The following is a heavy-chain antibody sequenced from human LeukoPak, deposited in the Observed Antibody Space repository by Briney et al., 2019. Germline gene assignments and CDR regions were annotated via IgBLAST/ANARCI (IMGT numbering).Heavy chain of an antibody. CDR1: GYTFTSYG. Sequence: GASVKVSCKASGYTFTSYGISWVRQAPGQGLEWMGWISAYNGNTNYAQKLQGRVTMTTDTSTSTAYMELRSLRSDDTAVYYCARGSDDFWSGYYPYYYYYYMDVWGKGTTVTVSS. V-gene: IGHV1-18*01. CDR3: ARGSDDFWSGYYPYYYYYYMDV. CDR2: ISAYNGNT. D-gene: IGHD3-3*01. J-gene: IGHJ6*03.